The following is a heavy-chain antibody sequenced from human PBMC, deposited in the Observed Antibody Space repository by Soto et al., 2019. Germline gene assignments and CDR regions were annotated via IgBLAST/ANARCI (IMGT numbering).Heavy chain of an antibody. CDR1: GYSFTSYW. D-gene: IGHD3-3*01. Sequence: GESLKLSCKGSGYSFTSYWISWVRQMPGKGLEWMGRIDPSDSYTNYSPSFQGHVTISADKSISTAYLQWSSLKASDTAMYYCESASEDFGVVIPHRSQFYFGYWGQGTLVTVSS. CDR2: IDPSDSYT. CDR3: ESASEDFGVVIPHRSQFYFGY. V-gene: IGHV5-10-1*01. J-gene: IGHJ4*02.